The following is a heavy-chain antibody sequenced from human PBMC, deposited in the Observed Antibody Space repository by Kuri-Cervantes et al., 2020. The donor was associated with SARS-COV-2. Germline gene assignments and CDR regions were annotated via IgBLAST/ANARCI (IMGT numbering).Heavy chain of an antibody. V-gene: IGHV3-7*01. J-gene: IGHJ4*02. CDR3: ARDLPFNWNAAHIDY. D-gene: IGHD1-1*01. CDR2: IKQDGSEK. CDR1: GFTFSSYW. Sequence: GESLKISCAASGFTFSSYWMSWVRQAPGEGLEWVANIKQDGSEKYYVDSVKGRFTISRDNAKNSLYLQMNSLRDEDTAVYYCARDLPFNWNAAHIDYWGQGTLVTVSS.